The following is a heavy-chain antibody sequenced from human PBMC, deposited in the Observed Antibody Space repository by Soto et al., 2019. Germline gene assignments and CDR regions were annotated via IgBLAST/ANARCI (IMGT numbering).Heavy chain of an antibody. J-gene: IGHJ5*02. V-gene: IGHV4-30-4*02. CDR3: ARDLGGYCSGGSCYTPQGFDP. CDR2: IYYSGST. D-gene: IGHD2-15*01. Sequence: KTSETLSLTCTVSGGSISSGDYYWSWIRQPPGKCLEWIGYIYYSGSTYYNPSLKSRVTISVDTSKNQFSLKLSRLRSDDTAVYYCARDLGGYCSGGSCYTPQGFDPWGQGTLVTVYS. CDR1: GGSISSGDYY.